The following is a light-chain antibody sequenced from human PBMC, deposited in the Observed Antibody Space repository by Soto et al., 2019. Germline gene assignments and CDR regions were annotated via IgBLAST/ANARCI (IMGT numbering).Light chain of an antibody. CDR1: SSDVGGYNY. CDR3: SSYTTPGPV. V-gene: IGLV2-14*01. J-gene: IGLJ1*01. CDR2: EVS. Sequence: QSALTQPASVSGSPGQSITISCTGTSSDVGGYNYVSWYQQHPGKAPKLMIYEVSNRPSGVSNRFSGSKSGNTASLTISGLQAEDEADYYCSSYTTPGPVFGTGTKLTVL.